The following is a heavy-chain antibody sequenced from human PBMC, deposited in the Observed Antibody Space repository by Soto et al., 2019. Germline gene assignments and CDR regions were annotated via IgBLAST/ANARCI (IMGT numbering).Heavy chain of an antibody. CDR1: GFTFADSA. Sequence: QVQLVQSGPEVKKPGTSVKVSCKASGFTFADSAVQWVRQARGQSLEWIGRIIVDSGNTKSAEKCTERVSMSWDMSTSTAFMELRSLSSDDTAVYYCATANNTSPFDYWGLGTLVTVSS. J-gene: IGHJ4*02. D-gene: IGHD1-26*01. CDR2: IIVDSGNT. CDR3: ATANNTSPFDY. V-gene: IGHV1-58*01.